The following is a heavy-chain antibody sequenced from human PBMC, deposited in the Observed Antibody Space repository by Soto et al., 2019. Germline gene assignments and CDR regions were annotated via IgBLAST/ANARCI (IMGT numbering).Heavy chain of an antibody. V-gene: IGHV3-11*01. CDR3: ARARTGMYYFDY. CDR2: ISSSAITI. D-gene: IGHD1-1*01. CDR1: GFTFSDYY. Sequence: QVQLVESGGGLVKAGGSLRLSCAASGFTFSDYYMSWIRQAPGKGLEWISYISSSAITIHYADSVKGRFTVSRDNAKNSLYLQMNSLRAEDTAVYYCARARTGMYYFDYWGQGTLVTVSS. J-gene: IGHJ4*02.